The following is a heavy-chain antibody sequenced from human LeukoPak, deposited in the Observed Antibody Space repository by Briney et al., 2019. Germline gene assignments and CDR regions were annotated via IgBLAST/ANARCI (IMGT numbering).Heavy chain of an antibody. V-gene: IGHV3-48*03. Sequence: GGSLRLSCAASGFTFSSYDMNWVRQAPGKGLEWVAFISSSGYPIYYADSVKGRFTISRDNSKNTLYLQMNSLRAEDTAVYYCAKTSIPYSGYDLVFDYWGQGTLVTVSS. CDR2: ISSSGYPI. D-gene: IGHD5-12*01. CDR1: GFTFSSYD. J-gene: IGHJ4*02. CDR3: AKTSIPYSGYDLVFDY.